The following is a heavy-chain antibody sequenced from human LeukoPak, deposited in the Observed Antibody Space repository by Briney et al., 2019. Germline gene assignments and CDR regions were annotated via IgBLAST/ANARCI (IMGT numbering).Heavy chain of an antibody. CDR3: ARVTLGGLNYYYMDV. D-gene: IGHD6-25*01. CDR2: ISSSSSYI. CDR1: GFTFSSYS. Sequence: NPGGSLRLSCAASGFTFSSYSMNWVRQAPGKGLEWVSSISSSSSYIYYADSVKGRFTISRDNAKNSLHLQMNSLRAEDTAVYYCARVTLGGLNYYYMDVWGKGTTVTVSS. V-gene: IGHV3-21*01. J-gene: IGHJ6*03.